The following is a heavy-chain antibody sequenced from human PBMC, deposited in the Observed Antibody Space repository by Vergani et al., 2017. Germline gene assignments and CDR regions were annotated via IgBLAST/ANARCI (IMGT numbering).Heavy chain of an antibody. CDR1: GGSISSGSYY. Sequence: QVQLQESGPGLVKPSQTLSLTCTVSGGSISSGSYYWSWIRQPAGKGLEWIGRIYTSGSTNYNPSLKSRVTMSVDTSKNQFSLKLSSVTAADTAVYYCAGPQGTSAYYYGGFDYWGQGILVTVSS. CDR3: AGPQGTSAYYYGGFDY. D-gene: IGHD3-22*01. J-gene: IGHJ4*02. V-gene: IGHV4-61*02. CDR2: IYTSGST.